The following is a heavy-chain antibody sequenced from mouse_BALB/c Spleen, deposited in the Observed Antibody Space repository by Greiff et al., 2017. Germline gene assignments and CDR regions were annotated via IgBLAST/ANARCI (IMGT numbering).Heavy chain of an antibody. CDR1: GFTFRSFV. J-gene: IGHJ2*01. Sequence: DVMLVESGGGLVQPGGSRKLSCAASGFTFRSFVMHWVRQAPEKGLEWVAYISSGSSTIYYADTVKGRFTISRDNPKNTLFLQMTSLRSEDTAMYYCAREGGEGFDYWGQGTTLTVSA. V-gene: IGHV5-17*02. CDR2: ISSGSSTI. CDR3: AREGGEGFDY.